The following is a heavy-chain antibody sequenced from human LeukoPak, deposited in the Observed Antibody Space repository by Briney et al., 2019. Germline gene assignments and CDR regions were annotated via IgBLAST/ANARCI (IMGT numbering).Heavy chain of an antibody. CDR3: ARDLVVVDDDAFDI. CDR2: IIPIFGTA. CDR1: EGTFSSYA. Sequence: SVKVSCKASEGTFSSYAISWVRQAPGQGLEWMGGIIPIFGTANYAQKFQGRVTITADESTSTAYMELSSLRSEDTAVYYCARDLVVVDDDAFDIWGQGTMVTVSS. D-gene: IGHD3-22*01. J-gene: IGHJ3*02. V-gene: IGHV1-69*01.